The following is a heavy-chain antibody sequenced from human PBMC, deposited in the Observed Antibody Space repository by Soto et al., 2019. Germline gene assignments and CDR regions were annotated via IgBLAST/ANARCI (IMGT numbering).Heavy chain of an antibody. Sequence: GEALKISWKGSGYSFTDNWIDLVRQTPGEGLERMCMIKTGDYDTRYSPSFRGQVTISIDNSVSTAYLHLNIIRASDSATAYCARATTGTSDPHHFDYWGQGTPVTVSS. J-gene: IGHJ4*02. CDR1: GYSFTDNW. V-gene: IGHV5-51*01. CDR2: IKTGDYDT. CDR3: ARATTGTSDPHHFDY. D-gene: IGHD1-1*01.